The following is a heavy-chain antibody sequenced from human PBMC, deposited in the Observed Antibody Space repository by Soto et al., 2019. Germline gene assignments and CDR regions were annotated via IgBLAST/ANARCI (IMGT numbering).Heavy chain of an antibody. D-gene: IGHD6-6*01. J-gene: IGHJ6*02. CDR2: ISSSSYYI. CDR1: GFTLSTYI. CDR3: AREKEDEGSSSLRVYYGMDA. V-gene: IGHV3-21*01. Sequence: PGGSLRLSCAASGFTLSTYIMTWVRQAPGKGLEWVSSISSSSYYIHYADSVKGRFTISRDSAKNSVYLQLNSLRAEDTAVYYCAREKEDEGSSSLRVYYGMDAWGQGTTVTVSS.